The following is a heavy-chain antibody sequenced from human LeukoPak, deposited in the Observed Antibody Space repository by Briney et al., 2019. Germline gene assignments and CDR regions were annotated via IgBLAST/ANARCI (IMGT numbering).Heavy chain of an antibody. CDR2: IYYGRRTTYNPSLESRV. CDR3: ARDPYSGSYLGAFDI. V-gene: IGHV4-59*01. D-gene: IGHD1-26*01. Sequence: PSETLSLTCTVSGASISTSYWNWIRQAPGAGLEWIGYIYYGRRTTYNPSLESRVNYNPSLKSRVTISADTSKNQFSVKLSSVTAADTAVYYCARDPYSGSYLGAFDIWGQGTMVTVSS. CDR1: GASISTSY. J-gene: IGHJ3*02.